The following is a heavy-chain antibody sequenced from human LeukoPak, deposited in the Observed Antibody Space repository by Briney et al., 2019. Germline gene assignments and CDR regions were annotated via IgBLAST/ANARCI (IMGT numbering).Heavy chain of an antibody. Sequence: GGSLRLSCAASGFTFSSYSMNWVRQAPGRGLEWVSSISSSSNYIYYVDSVKGRFTISRDNAKNSLFLQMNTLRAEDTAVYFCARSKPWGYCSGGSCYPTYYYYYYMDVWGKGTTVTVSS. D-gene: IGHD2-15*01. CDR3: ARSKPWGYCSGGSCYPTYYYYYYMDV. CDR2: ISSSSNYI. V-gene: IGHV3-21*01. J-gene: IGHJ6*03. CDR1: GFTFSSYS.